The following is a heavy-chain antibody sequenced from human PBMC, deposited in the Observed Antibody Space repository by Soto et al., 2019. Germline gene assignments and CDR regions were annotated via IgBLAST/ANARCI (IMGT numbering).Heavy chain of an antibody. J-gene: IGHJ3*02. CDR3: AKEQTWSLTQAFDT. CDR1: GFTFSFYA. D-gene: IGHD2-8*01. CDR2: ISGSGGSP. V-gene: IGHV3-23*01. Sequence: EVQLLESGGGLVQPGGSLRLSCAASGFTFSFYAMNWVRQAPGKGLEWVSTISGSGGSPYYADSVKGWFTISRDNSKNTLYLQFISLRAGDIVVYFCAKEQTWSLTQAFDTWGQGAMVSGSS.